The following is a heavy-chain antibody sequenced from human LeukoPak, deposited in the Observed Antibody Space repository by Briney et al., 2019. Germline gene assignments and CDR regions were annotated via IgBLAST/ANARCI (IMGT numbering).Heavy chain of an antibody. J-gene: IGHJ4*02. CDR1: GFTVSSNY. CDR3: ARVQPYDYVWGSYRPNDY. D-gene: IGHD3-16*02. V-gene: IGHV3-53*01. Sequence: GPLRLSCAASGFTVSSNYMTWVRQAPGKGLEWVSVIYSGGTTYYADSVKGRFTISRDNSKNTLYLQMNSLTAEDTAVYYCARVQPYDYVWGSYRPNDYWGQGTLVTVSS. CDR2: IYSGGTT.